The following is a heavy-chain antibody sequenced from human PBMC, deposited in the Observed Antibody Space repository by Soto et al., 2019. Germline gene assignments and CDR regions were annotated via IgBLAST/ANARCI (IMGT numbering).Heavy chain of an antibody. J-gene: IGHJ5*02. CDR3: ARPLAA. CDR2: IYYSGST. V-gene: IGHV4-59*08. CDR1: GGSISSYY. D-gene: IGHD6-19*01. Sequence: QVQLQESGPGLVKPSETLSLTCTVSGGSISSYYWSWIRQPPGKGLEWIGYIYYSGSTNYNPSLKSRVTISVDTSKNQFSLKLSSVTAADTAVYYCARPLAAWGQGTLVTVSS.